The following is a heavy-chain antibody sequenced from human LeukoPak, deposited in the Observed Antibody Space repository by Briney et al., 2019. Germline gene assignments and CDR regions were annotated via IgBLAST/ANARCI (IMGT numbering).Heavy chain of an antibody. CDR2: INPNSGGT. Sequence: GASVKVSCKASGYTFTSYYMHWVRQAPGQGLEWMGWINPNSGGTNYAQKFQGRVTMTRDTSISTAYMELSRLRSDDTAVYYCARDVDYGGNHNWFDPWGQGTLVTVSS. J-gene: IGHJ5*02. V-gene: IGHV1-2*02. D-gene: IGHD4-23*01. CDR3: ARDVDYGGNHNWFDP. CDR1: GYTFTSYY.